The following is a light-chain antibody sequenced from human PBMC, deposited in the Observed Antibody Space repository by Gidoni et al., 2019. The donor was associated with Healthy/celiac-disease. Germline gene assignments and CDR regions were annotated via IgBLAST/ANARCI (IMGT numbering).Light chain of an antibody. CDR2: AAS. J-gene: IGKJ3*01. V-gene: IGKV1-39*01. CDR3: QQSYSLFT. Sequence: DIHMTQSPSSLSASVGDRVTITCRASQSIIRYLNWYQQKPGKAPKLLIYAASSLQRGVPSRFSGSGSGTDFTLTIRSLQPEDFATYYCQQSYSLFTFGPGTKVDIK. CDR1: QSIIRY.